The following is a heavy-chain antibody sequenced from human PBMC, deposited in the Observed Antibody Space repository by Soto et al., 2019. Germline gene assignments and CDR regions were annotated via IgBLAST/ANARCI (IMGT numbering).Heavy chain of an antibody. D-gene: IGHD6-19*01. CDR2: IYYSGST. CDR3: ARSSSYSSGWYRFCILDY. J-gene: IGHJ4*02. V-gene: IGHV4-39*01. Sequence: ASETLSLTCTVSGGSISSSSYYWGWIRQPPGKGLEWIGSIYYSGSTYYNPSLKSRVTISVDTSKNQFSLKLSSVTAADTAVYYCARSSSYSSGWYRFCILDYWGQGTLVTVSS. CDR1: GGSISSSSYY.